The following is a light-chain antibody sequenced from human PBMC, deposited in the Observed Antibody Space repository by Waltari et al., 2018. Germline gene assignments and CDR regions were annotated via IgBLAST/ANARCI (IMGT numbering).Light chain of an antibody. CDR3: SSYAGSNTVV. CDR1: SSDVGGYNY. V-gene: IGLV2-8*01. CDR2: EVS. Sequence: QPALTQPPSASGSPGQSVTISCTGTSSDVGGYNYVSWDQQYPGKAPKLMIYEVSKRPSGVPERFSGSKSGNTASLTVSGLQGDDEADYYCSSYAGSNTVVFGGGTKLTVL. J-gene: IGLJ2*01.